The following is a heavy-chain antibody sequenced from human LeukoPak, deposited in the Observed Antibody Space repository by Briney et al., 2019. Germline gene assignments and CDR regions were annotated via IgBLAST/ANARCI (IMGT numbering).Heavy chain of an antibody. J-gene: IGHJ6*02. CDR3: ARVVRYDYGMDV. CDR2: IYHSGST. Sequence: SQTLSLTCAVSGGSISSGGYSWSWIRQPPGKGLEWIGYIYHSGSTYYNPSLKSRVTISVDRSKNQFSLKLSSVTAADMAVYYCARVVRYDYGMDVWGQGTTVTVSS. CDR1: GGSISSGGYS. V-gene: IGHV4-30-2*01. D-gene: IGHD1-14*01.